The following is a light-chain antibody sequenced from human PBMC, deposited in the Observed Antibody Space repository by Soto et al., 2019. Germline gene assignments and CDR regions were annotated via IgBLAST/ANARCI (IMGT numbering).Light chain of an antibody. V-gene: IGKV1-39*01. Sequence: DIQMTQSPSSLSASIGDRVTITCRASQNINSHLNWYQQKPGKAPKVLIYAASRLQSGVPLRFSGSGSWTEFTLTISSLEPEDFATYYCQQSHITTLFTFGKGTKLEIK. CDR3: QQSHITTLFT. CDR1: QNINSH. J-gene: IGKJ2*01. CDR2: AAS.